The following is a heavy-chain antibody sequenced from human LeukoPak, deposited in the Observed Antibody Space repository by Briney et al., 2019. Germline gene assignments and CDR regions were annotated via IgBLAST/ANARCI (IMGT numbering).Heavy chain of an antibody. V-gene: IGHV3-74*01. D-gene: IGHD6-6*01. Sequence: GGSLRLSCAASGFTFSSYWMHWVRQAPGKGLVWVSRINSDGSSTSYADSVKGRFTISRDNAKNTLYLQMNSLRAEDTAVYSCARGGVYSGSAPDYWGQGTLVTVSS. CDR3: ARGGVYSGSAPDY. CDR2: INSDGSST. CDR1: GFTFSSYW. J-gene: IGHJ4*02.